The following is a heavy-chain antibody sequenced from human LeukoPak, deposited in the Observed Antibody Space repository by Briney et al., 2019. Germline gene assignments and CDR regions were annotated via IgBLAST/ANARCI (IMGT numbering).Heavy chain of an antibody. Sequence: PGGSLRLSCAASGFTVSSNYMNWVRQAPGKGLEWVSAISGSGGSTYYADSVKGRFTISRDNSKNTLYLQMNSLRAEDTAVYYCARSRWDTAMASLDYWGQGTLVTVSS. J-gene: IGHJ4*02. D-gene: IGHD5-18*01. CDR2: ISGSGGST. CDR3: ARSRWDTAMASLDY. CDR1: GFTVSSNY. V-gene: IGHV3-23*01.